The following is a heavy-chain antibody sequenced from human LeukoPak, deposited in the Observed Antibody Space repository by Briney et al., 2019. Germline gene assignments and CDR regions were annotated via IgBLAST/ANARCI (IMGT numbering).Heavy chain of an antibody. CDR1: GYTFSSYY. CDR3: ARGGNEVVADAEYFQH. CDR2: INPSGGST. J-gene: IGHJ1*01. Sequence: ASVKVSCKASGYTFSSYYMHWVRLAPGQGLEWMGIINPSGGSTSYAQKFQDRVTMTRDMSTSTVHVELNSLRSEDTAVYYCARGGNEVVADAEYFQHWGQGTLVTVSS. D-gene: IGHD3-22*01. V-gene: IGHV1-46*01.